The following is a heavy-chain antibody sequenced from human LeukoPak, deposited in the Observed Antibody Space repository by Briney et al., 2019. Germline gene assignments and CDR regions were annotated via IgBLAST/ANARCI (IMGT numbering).Heavy chain of an antibody. CDR1: GFTVSRTF. V-gene: IGHV3-53*01. CDR2: IYTDGRT. CDR3: ARISSGWYIGYYGMDV. D-gene: IGHD6-19*01. J-gene: IGHJ6*02. Sequence: GGSLRLSCAASGFTVSRTFMNWVRQAPGEGLEWVSIIYTDGRTYYADSVKGRFTISRDNSKNTLYLQMNSLRAEDTAVYYCARISSGWYIGYYGMDVWGQGTTVTVSS.